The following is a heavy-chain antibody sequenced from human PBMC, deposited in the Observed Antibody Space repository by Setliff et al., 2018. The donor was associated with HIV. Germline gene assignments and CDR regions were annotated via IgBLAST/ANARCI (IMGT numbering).Heavy chain of an antibody. CDR1: GYTFTNYY. J-gene: IGHJ4*02. Sequence: ASVKVSCKASGYTFTNYYIHWVRQAPGQGLEWMGWINPNSGGTNYAQKFQGRVTMTGDTSTNTLYMELSSLRSEDTAVYYCARGWEGGMDYWGQGTLVTVSS. V-gene: IGHV1-2*02. D-gene: IGHD1-26*01. CDR3: ARGWEGGMDY. CDR2: INPNSGGT.